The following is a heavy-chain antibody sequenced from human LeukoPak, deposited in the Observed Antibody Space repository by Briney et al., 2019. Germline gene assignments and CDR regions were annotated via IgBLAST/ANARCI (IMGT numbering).Heavy chain of an antibody. J-gene: IGHJ5*02. D-gene: IGHD5-18*01. CDR1: GGSISSSPYY. Sequence: SETLSLTCTVSGGSISSSPYYWGWIRQPPGKGLEWIGSIYYSGTTHYNPSLESRVTISVDTSKDQFSLKLASVTAADTAIYYCAKGAGGFSYYNWFDPWGQGTLVTVSS. CDR3: AKGAGGFSYYNWFDP. V-gene: IGHV4-39*07. CDR2: IYYSGTT.